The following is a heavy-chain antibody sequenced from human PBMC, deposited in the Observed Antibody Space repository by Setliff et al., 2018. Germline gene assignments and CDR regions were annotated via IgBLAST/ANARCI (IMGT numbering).Heavy chain of an antibody. J-gene: IGHJ6*03. D-gene: IGHD2-15*01. CDR2: IYTTGST. CDR3: ARVRIVPYCMDV. V-gene: IGHV4-4*07. Sequence: SGTLSLTCTVSGGSIGSYYWTWIRQPAGRGLEWIGRIYTTGSTNFNPPLNSRVTMSLDKSKNQFSLKLSSVTAADSAVYFCARVRIVPYCMDVWGKGTTVTVSS. CDR1: GGSIGSYY.